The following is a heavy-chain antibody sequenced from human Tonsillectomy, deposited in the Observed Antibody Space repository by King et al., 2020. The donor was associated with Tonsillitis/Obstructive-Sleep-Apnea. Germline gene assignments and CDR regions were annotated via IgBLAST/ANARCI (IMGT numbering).Heavy chain of an antibody. CDR2: INHSGST. J-gene: IGHJ4*02. CDR1: GGSFNGYY. D-gene: IGHD2-2*02. Sequence: VQLQQWGAGLLKPSETLSLTCAVYGGSFNGYYWSWIRQPPGKGPEWLGEINHSGSTNYNPSLKCRVTISVDTSKNQFSLKLRSVTAADTAVYYCARGTGEDIVLVPAAIHFDYWGQGTLVTVSS. CDR3: ARGTGEDIVLVPAAIHFDY. V-gene: IGHV4-34*01.